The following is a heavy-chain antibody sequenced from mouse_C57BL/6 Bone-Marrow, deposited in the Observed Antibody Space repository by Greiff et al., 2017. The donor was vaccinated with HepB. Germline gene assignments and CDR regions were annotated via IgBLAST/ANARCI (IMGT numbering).Heavy chain of an antibody. V-gene: IGHV3-5*01. J-gene: IGHJ1*03. CDR3: ARESDGSSYVYWYFDV. CDR2: IYYSGTI. Sequence: EVKLQQSGPGLVKPSQTVFLTCTVTGISITTGNYRWSWIRQFPGNKLEWIGYIYYSGTITYNPSLTSRTTITRDTPKNQFFLEMNSLTAEDTATYYCARESDGSSYVYWYFDVWGTGTTVTVSS. D-gene: IGHD1-1*01. CDR1: GISITTGNYR.